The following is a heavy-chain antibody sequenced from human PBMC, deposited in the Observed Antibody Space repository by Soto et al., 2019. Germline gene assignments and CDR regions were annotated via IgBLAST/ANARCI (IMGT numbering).Heavy chain of an antibody. J-gene: IGHJ4*02. CDR1: GGTFRSYG. D-gene: IGHD3-22*01. CDR2: IIPILGTT. Sequence: QVQLVQSGAEVKKPGSSVKVSCEASGGTFRSYGITWVRQAPGQGLEWMGGIIPILGTTNYAQKFQGRVTITADESTNIAYMELSSLRSEDTAVYYCARDYYDSSGYPGYWGQGTLVTVSS. CDR3: ARDYYDSSGYPGY. V-gene: IGHV1-69*01.